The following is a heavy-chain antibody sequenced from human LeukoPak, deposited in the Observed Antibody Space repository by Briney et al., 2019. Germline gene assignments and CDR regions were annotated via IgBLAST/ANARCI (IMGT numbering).Heavy chain of an antibody. V-gene: IGHV3-23*01. CDR1: GFTFSSYA. D-gene: IGHD6-19*01. Sequence: PGGSLRLSCAASGFTFSSYAMHWVRQAPGKGLEWVSAISGSGGSTYYADSVKGRFTISRDNSKNTLYLQTNSLRAEDTAVYYCAKGPPYSGWTGYFDYWGQGTLVTVSS. CDR3: AKGPPYSGWTGYFDY. J-gene: IGHJ4*02. CDR2: ISGSGGST.